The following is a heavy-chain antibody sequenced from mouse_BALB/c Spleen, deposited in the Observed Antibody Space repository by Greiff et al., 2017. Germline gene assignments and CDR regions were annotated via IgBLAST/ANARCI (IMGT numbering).Heavy chain of an antibody. Sequence: QVQLQQPGAELVKPGASVKMSCKASGYTFTSYNMHWVKQTPGQGLDWIGAIYPGNGDTSYNQKFKGKATLTADKSSSTAYMQLSSLTSEDSAVYYCARRVTGTSAMGYWGQGTSVTVSS. CDR3: ARRVTGTSAMGY. J-gene: IGHJ4*01. D-gene: IGHD4-1*01. V-gene: IGHV1-12*01. CDR1: GYTFTSYN. CDR2: IYPGNGDT.